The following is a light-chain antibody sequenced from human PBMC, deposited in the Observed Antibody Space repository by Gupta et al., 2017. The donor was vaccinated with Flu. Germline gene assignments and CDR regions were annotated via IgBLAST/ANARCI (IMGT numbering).Light chain of an antibody. CDR2: WAS. CDR3: QQYDITPRT. J-gene: IGKJ1*01. V-gene: IGKV4-1*01. CDR1: QSLFYSSSNKNY. Sequence: DIVMTQSPDSLAVSLGERATINCRSSQSLFYSSSNKNYLAWYQQKPGQPPKLLIYWASTRESGVPDRFSGSGSGADFTLTISSLQTEDVAVYYCQQYDITPRTFGQGTKVEIK.